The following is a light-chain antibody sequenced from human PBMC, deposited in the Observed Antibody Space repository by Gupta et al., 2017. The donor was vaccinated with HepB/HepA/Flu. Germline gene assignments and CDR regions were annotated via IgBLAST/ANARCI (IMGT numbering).Light chain of an antibody. CDR3: QQYNNWPLT. CDR2: RAS. CDR1: QSVSSY. Sequence: EIDRTHTPAALSVSAEDRATLACRTRQSVSSYLAWYQQKPGQAPRLLIYRASIRATGIPARFSGSGSGTEFTLTISSLQSEDFVIYYCQQYNNWPLTFGGGTKVEIK. V-gene: IGKV3-15*01. J-gene: IGKJ4*01.